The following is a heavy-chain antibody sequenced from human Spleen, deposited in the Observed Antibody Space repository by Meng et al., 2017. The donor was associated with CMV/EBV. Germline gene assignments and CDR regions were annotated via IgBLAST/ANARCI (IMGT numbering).Heavy chain of an antibody. V-gene: IGHV3-30*02. CDR1: GFTFSNYG. Sequence: GESLKISCAASGFTFSNYGMHWVRQAPGKGLEWVAFIRYDGSNKYYADSVKGRFTISRDNSKNTLYLQMNSLRAEDTAVYYCAKREGPDQLLYGNWFDPWGQGTLVTVSS. D-gene: IGHD2-2*02. CDR3: AKREGPDQLLYGNWFDP. J-gene: IGHJ5*02. CDR2: IRYDGSNK.